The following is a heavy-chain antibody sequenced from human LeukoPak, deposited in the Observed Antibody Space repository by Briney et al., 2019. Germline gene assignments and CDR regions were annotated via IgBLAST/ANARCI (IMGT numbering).Heavy chain of an antibody. J-gene: IGHJ4*02. CDR2: IYYSGST. V-gene: IGHV4-39*07. Sequence: SETLSLTCTVSGGSIRSSSYYWGWIRQPPGKGLEWIGSIYYSGSTYYNPSLKSRVTISVDTSKNQFSLKLSSVTAADTAVYYCARESAYSSGWYNFDYWGQGTLVTVSS. CDR3: ARESAYSSGWYNFDY. D-gene: IGHD6-19*01. CDR1: GGSIRSSSYY.